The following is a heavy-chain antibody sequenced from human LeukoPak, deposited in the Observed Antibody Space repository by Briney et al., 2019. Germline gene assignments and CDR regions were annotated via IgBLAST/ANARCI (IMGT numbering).Heavy chain of an antibody. J-gene: IGHJ4*02. CDR2: IYHSGNT. D-gene: IGHD6-13*01. CDR3: ARTAAAERDLDY. Sequence: SETLSLTCAVSGYSISSGYYWGWVRQPPGKGLEWIANIYHSGNTYYNPSLKSRVTISVDTSKNQFSLKLSSVTAADTAVYYCARTAAAERDLDYWGQGTLVTVSS. V-gene: IGHV4-38-2*01. CDR1: GYSISSGYY.